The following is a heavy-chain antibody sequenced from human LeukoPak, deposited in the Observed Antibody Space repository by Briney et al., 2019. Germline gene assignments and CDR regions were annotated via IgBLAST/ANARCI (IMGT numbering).Heavy chain of an antibody. V-gene: IGHV4-34*01. D-gene: IGHD2-2*01. CDR1: GGSFSGYY. CDR3: AERGAYCSSTSCHDY. CDR2: INHSGST. Sequence: KPSETLSLTCAVYGGSFSGYYWSWIRQPPGKGLEWIGEINHSGSTNYNPSLKSRVTISVDTSKNQFSLKLSSVTAADTAVYYCAERGAYCSSTSCHDYWGQGTLVTVSS. J-gene: IGHJ4*02.